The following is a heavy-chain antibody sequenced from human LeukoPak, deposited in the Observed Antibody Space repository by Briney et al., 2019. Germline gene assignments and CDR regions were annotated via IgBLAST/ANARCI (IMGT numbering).Heavy chain of an antibody. CDR2: IGGSDGRT. J-gene: IGHJ4*02. V-gene: IGHV3-23*01. CDR1: GFTFSRHA. D-gene: IGHD4/OR15-4a*01. Sequence: PGGSLRLSCAASGFTFSRHAMSWVRQAPGKGLEWVSSIGGSDGRTYYAKSVMGRFTISRDNSKNTLSLQMNSLRVEDTAVYFCADPPNADYWGQGTLVTVSS. CDR3: ADPPNADY.